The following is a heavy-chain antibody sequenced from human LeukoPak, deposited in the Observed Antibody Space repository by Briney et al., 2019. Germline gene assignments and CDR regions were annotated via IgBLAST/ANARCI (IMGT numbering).Heavy chain of an antibody. Sequence: PSETLSLTCTVSGGSISSSSYYWGWIRQPPGKGLEWIGSIYYSGSTYYNPSLKSRVTISVDTSKNQFSLKLSSVTAADTAVYYCARHSYLLNWCGYYTDYYYYMDVWGKGTTVTVSS. CDR1: GGSISSSSYY. J-gene: IGHJ6*03. CDR3: ARHSYLLNWCGYYTDYYYYMDV. D-gene: IGHD3-3*01. V-gene: IGHV4-39*01. CDR2: IYYSGST.